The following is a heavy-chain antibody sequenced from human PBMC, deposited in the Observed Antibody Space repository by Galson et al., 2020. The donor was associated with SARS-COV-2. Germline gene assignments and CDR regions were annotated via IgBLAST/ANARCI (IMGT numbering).Heavy chain of an antibody. D-gene: IGHD2-21*01. CDR2: IYWDDDR. Sequence: KMSGPTLVKPTQTLTLTCTVSGFSLNTREVGVGWIRQPPGKALEWLALIYWDDDRRYNPSLKSSLTITKDTSKNQVVLTMTNVDPVDTATYFCAHRRDGYVCGSGAFDYWGQGTLVAVSA. J-gene: IGHJ4*02. CDR3: AHRRDGYVCGSGAFDY. CDR1: GFSLNTREVG. V-gene: IGHV2-5*02.